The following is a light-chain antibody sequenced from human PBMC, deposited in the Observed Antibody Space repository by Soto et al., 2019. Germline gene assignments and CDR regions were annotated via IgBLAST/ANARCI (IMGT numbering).Light chain of an antibody. J-gene: IGKJ2*01. Sequence: DIQMTQSPSTLSASVGDRVTTTCRASQSISSWLAWYQQKPGKAPKLLIYKASSLESGVPSRFSGSGSGTEFTLTISSLQPDDFATYYCQQYNSYSYTFGHGTKLEIK. CDR2: KAS. CDR3: QQYNSYSYT. CDR1: QSISSW. V-gene: IGKV1-5*03.